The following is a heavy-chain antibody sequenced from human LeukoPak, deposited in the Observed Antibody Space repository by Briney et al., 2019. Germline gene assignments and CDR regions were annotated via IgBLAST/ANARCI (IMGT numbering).Heavy chain of an antibody. CDR1: GFTFSSYA. J-gene: IGHJ2*01. CDR2: ISSSGGTT. V-gene: IGHV3-23*01. Sequence: GGSLRLSRAASGFTFSSYAMTWVRQAPGKGLEWVSGISSSGGTTYHADSVEGRFTISRDNSKNTLYLQMNSLRAEDTAVYYCVRKASYYDSSEDGYFDLWGRGTPVTVSS. D-gene: IGHD3-22*01. CDR3: VRKASYYDSSEDGYFDL.